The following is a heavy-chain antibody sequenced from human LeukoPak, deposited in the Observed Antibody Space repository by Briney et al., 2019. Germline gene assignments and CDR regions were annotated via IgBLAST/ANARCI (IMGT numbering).Heavy chain of an antibody. J-gene: IGHJ5*01. CDR1: GGSISSSNYY. V-gene: IGHV4-61*02. Sequence: SETLSLTCTVSGGSISSSNYYWGWIRQPAGKRLEWIGRIYTSGSTKYNPSLKSRVTISVDTSKSQFSLKLSPVTAADTALYFCARSPMTLRDRPWFDSWGQGTLVTVSS. CDR3: ARSPMTLRDRPWFDS. D-gene: IGHD3-22*01. CDR2: IYTSGST.